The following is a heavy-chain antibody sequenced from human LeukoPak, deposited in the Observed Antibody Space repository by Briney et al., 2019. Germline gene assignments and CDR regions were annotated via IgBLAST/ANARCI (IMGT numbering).Heavy chain of an antibody. Sequence: GGSLRLSCAASGFTFSSYGMHWVRQAPGKGLEWVAFIRYDGSNKYYADSVKGRFTISRDNSKNTLYLQMNSLRAEDTAVYYCAKDXXRRNYYDSSGXSXXXXXWGXXXLXT. CDR2: IRYDGSNK. V-gene: IGHV3-30*02. D-gene: IGHD3-22*01. CDR1: GFTFSSYG. J-gene: IGHJ4*01. CDR3: AKDXXRRNYYDSSGXSXXXXX.